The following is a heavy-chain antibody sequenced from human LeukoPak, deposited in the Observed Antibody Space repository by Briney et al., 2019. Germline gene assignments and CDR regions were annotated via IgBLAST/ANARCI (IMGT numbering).Heavy chain of an antibody. CDR3: ARDRLYGDYDSNFDF. J-gene: IGHJ4*02. V-gene: IGHV3-30*03. D-gene: IGHD4-17*01. CDR1: GFTFSSYA. CDR2: ISYNGDNA. Sequence: GGSLRLSCAASGFTFSSYAMSWVRQAPGQGLEGVAFISYNGDNAYYADSVKGRFTISRDNAKNSVYLQMDNLRVEDTALYYCARDRLYGDYDSNFDFWGQGTLVAVSS.